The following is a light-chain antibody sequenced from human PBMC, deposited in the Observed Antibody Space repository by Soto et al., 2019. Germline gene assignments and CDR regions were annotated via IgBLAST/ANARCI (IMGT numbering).Light chain of an antibody. Sequence: EIVMTQSPATLSVSPGETATLSCRASQSVSYNLAWYQQKPGQGPRLLIYGAFTRATGIPARFSGSGSGTEFPLTIISLQSEDFAGYYCQQYKNWPPLTFGGGTKVEIK. CDR3: QQYKNWPPLT. CDR1: QSVSYN. V-gene: IGKV3-15*01. J-gene: IGKJ4*01. CDR2: GAF.